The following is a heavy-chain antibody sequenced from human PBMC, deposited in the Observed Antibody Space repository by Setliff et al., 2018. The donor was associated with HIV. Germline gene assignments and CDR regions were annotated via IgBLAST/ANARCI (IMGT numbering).Heavy chain of an antibody. Sequence: GSLRLSCATSGFTFSSYPIHWVRQAPGKGLEWVSSISGSGDTAFYAESVKGRFTIAADSSKNTVYLQMNSLRAEDTAVYYCSKFRGGTYYEGNWFDPWGQGTLVTVSS. V-gene: IGHV3-23*01. CDR2: ISGSGDTA. CDR1: GFTFSSYP. D-gene: IGHD1-26*01. J-gene: IGHJ5*02. CDR3: SKFRGGTYYEGNWFDP.